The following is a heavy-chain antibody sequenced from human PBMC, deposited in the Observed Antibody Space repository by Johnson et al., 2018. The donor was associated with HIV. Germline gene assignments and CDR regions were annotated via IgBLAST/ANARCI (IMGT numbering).Heavy chain of an antibody. CDR2: IHYDGSNK. Sequence: QVQLVESGGGVVQPGGSLRLSCAASGFTFSSYGMHWVRQAPGKGLEWVAFIHYDGSNKYYADSVKGRFSISRDNSKNSLFLQMNSLRVEDTAVYYCARSGGYPNAFDMWGQGTMVSVSS. V-gene: IGHV3-30*02. J-gene: IGHJ3*02. D-gene: IGHD6-13*01. CDR1: GFTFSSYG. CDR3: ARSGGYPNAFDM.